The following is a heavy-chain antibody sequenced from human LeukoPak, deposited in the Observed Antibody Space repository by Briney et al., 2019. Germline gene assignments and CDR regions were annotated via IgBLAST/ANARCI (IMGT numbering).Heavy chain of an antibody. CDR1: GFTFSSYE. CDR2: ISGSGGST. CDR3: AKGGVFAPAAPFDY. Sequence: PGGSLRLSCAASGFTFSSYEMSWVRQAPGKGLEWVSAISGSGGSTYYADSVKGRFTISRDNSKNTLYLQMNSLRAEDTAVYYCAKGGVFAPAAPFDYWGQGTLVTVSS. V-gene: IGHV3-23*01. J-gene: IGHJ4*02. D-gene: IGHD2-2*01.